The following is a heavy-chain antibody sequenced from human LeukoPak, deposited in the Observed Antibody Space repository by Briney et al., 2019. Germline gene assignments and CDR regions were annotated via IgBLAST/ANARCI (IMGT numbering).Heavy chain of an antibody. D-gene: IGHD5-12*01. J-gene: IGHJ4*02. CDR3: ARRPIVAGYFDY. CDR2: IYYGRNY. CDR1: GDSISSRSYY. V-gene: IGHV4-39*01. Sequence: SETLSLTCTVSGDSISSRSYYWGWIRQPPGKGLEWIGKIYYGRNYKWNSSLKSRGTISVDTSKNQFSLKLSSVTAADTAVYYCARRPIVAGYFDYWGQGTLVTVSS.